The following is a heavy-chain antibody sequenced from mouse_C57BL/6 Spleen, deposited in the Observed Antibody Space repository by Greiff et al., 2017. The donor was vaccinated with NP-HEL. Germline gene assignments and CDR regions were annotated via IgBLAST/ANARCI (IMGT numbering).Heavy chain of an antibody. J-gene: IGHJ3*01. V-gene: IGHV1-15*01. CDR1: GYTFTDYE. D-gene: IGHD2-1*01. Sequence: VQLQQSGAELVRPGASVTLSCKASGYTFTDYEMHWVKQTPVHGLEWIGAIDPETGGTAYNQKFKGKAILTADKSSSTAYMELRSLTSEDSAVYYWTISGYGNYGAYWGQGTLVTVSA. CDR3: TISGYGNYGAY. CDR2: IDPETGGT.